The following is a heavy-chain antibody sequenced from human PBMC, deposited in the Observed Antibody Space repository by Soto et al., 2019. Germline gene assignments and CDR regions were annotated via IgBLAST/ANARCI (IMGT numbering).Heavy chain of an antibody. V-gene: IGHV1-18*01. CDR1: GYTFTSYD. Sequence: ASVKVSCKASGYTFTSYDISWVRQAPGQGLEWMGWISAYNGNTNYAQKLQGRVTMTTDTSTSTAYMELRSLRSDDTAVYYCARDSEYSSSPGYMDVWGKGTTVTVSS. CDR2: ISAYNGNT. D-gene: IGHD6-6*01. J-gene: IGHJ6*03. CDR3: ARDSEYSSSPGYMDV.